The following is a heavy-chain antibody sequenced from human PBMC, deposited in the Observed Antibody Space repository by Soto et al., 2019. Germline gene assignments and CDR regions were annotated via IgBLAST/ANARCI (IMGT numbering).Heavy chain of an antibody. CDR3: ASLYCSGGSCYSGYYYYGMDV. D-gene: IGHD2-15*01. V-gene: IGHV1-69*02. J-gene: IGHJ6*02. CDR1: GGTISSYT. CDR2: IIPILGIA. Sequence: GASVKVSCKASGGTISSYTISWVRQAPGQGLEWMGRIIPILGIANYAQKFQGRVTITADKSTSTAYMELSSLRSEDTAVCYCASLYCSGGSCYSGYYYYGMDVWGQGTTVTVSS.